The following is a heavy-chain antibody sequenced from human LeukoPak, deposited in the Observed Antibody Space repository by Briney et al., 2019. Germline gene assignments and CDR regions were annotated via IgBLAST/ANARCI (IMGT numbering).Heavy chain of an antibody. CDR3: ARLVWLGESPGSWFDS. CDR1: GGSINIAY. D-gene: IGHD3-10*01. Sequence: SETLSLTCSVSGGSINIAYWNWIRQSPGKGLEWIGYIYTSGTTNYNPSLKSRVTISPDTSKNQLFLKLNSVTATDTAVYYCARLVWLGESPGSWFDSWGQGTLVTVSS. CDR2: IYTSGTT. J-gene: IGHJ5*01. V-gene: IGHV4-4*09.